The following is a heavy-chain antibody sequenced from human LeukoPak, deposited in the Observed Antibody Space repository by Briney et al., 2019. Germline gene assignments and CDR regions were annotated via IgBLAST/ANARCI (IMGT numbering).Heavy chain of an antibody. J-gene: IGHJ6*02. V-gene: IGHV4-59*01. CDR3: AGGYSSSWLYYCGMDV. CDR1: GGSISSYY. Sequence: SETLSLTCTVSGGSISSYYWSWIRQPPGKGLEWIGYIYYSGSTNYNPSLKSRVTISVDTSKNQFSLKLSSVTAADTAVYYCAGGYSSSWLYYCGMDVWGQGTTVTVSS. D-gene: IGHD6-13*01. CDR2: IYYSGST.